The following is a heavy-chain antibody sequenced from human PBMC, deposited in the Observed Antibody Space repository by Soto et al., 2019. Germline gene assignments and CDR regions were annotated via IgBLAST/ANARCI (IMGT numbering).Heavy chain of an antibody. CDR2: ISSSGGST. CDR3: AKERWERYGMDV. Sequence: EVQLLESGGGLVQPGGSLRLSCAASGFTFNNYAMSWVRQAPGKGLEWVSTISSSGGSTYYADSVKGRFTISRDNSKNTRSLQMNGLGAGATAVYYCAKERWERYGMDVRGQGTTVTVSS. CDR1: GFTFNNYA. J-gene: IGHJ6*02. V-gene: IGHV3-23*01. D-gene: IGHD1-26*01.